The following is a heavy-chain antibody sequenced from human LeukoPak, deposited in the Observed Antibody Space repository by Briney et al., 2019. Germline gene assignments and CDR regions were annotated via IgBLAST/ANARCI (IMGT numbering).Heavy chain of an antibody. D-gene: IGHD2-8*01. CDR3: ARGPNHYYYMDF. CDR1: GYTFTSYA. V-gene: IGHV1-3*01. CDR2: INAGNGNT. J-gene: IGHJ6*03. Sequence: GASVKVSCKASGYTFTSYAMHWVRQAPGQRLEWMGWINAGNGNTKYSQKFQGRVTMTTDKSINTVFMELSGLTSDDTALYYCARGPNHYYYMDFWGKGTTVSVSS.